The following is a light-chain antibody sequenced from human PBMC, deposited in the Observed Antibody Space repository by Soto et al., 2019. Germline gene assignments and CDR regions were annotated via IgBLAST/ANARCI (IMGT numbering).Light chain of an antibody. CDR3: QQYGDSPWT. Sequence: EIVMTQSPATLSVSPGERATLSCRASQSVSSSYLACYQQQPGQAPRLLIYGASSRATGIPDRFSGSGSGTDFTLTISRLEPEDFAVYYCQQYGDSPWTFGQGTKVDIK. CDR2: GAS. J-gene: IGKJ1*01. V-gene: IGKV3-20*01. CDR1: QSVSSSY.